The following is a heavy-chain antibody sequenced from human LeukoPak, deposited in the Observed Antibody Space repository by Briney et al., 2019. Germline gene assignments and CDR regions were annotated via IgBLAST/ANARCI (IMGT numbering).Heavy chain of an antibody. CDR2: INWNGGST. D-gene: IGHD1-26*01. Sequence: PGGSLRLSCAASGFIFDDYGMSWVRQAPGKGLEWVSGINWNGGSTSYAYSVKGRFTISRDNAKNSLYLQMNSLRAEDTAFYYCGRAHFSGSFGYWGQGTLVTVSS. J-gene: IGHJ4*02. CDR1: GFIFDDYG. V-gene: IGHV3-20*04. CDR3: GRAHFSGSFGY.